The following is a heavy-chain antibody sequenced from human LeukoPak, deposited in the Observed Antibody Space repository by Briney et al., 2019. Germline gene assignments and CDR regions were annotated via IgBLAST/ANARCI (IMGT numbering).Heavy chain of an antibody. CDR1: GYTFTGYY. J-gene: IGHJ4*02. V-gene: IGHV1-2*02. CDR2: INPNSGAT. CDR3: ARAANAGPTTGLFDY. Sequence: GASVKVSCTASGYTFTGYYIHCVRQAPGQGLEWMGWINPNSGATTYAQKFQGRVTMTRDTSISTAYMELSRLRSDDTAVYYCARAANAGPTTGLFDYWGLGTLVTVSS. D-gene: IGHD1-26*01.